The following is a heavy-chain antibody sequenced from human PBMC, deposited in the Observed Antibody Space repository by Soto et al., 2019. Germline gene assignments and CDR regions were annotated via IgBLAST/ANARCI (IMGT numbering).Heavy chain of an antibody. CDR3: AKFGSSQAGTLVVDY. CDR2: ISYDGSNI. Sequence: QVQLVESGGGVVQPGRSLRLSCAASGFTFSSYGMHWVRQAPGKGLEWVAVISYDGSNIYYADSVKGRFTISRDNSKNTLYLQMNSLRAEDTAVYYCAKFGSSQAGTLVVDYWGQGTLVTVSS. V-gene: IGHV3-30*18. D-gene: IGHD2-15*01. J-gene: IGHJ4*02. CDR1: GFTFSSYG.